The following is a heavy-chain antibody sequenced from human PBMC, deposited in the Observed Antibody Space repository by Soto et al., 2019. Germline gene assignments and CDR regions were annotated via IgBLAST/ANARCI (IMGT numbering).Heavy chain of an antibody. Sequence: SETLSLTCTVSGGSISSYYWSWIRQPPGKGLEWIGYIYYSGSTNYNPSLKSRVTISVDTSKNQFSLKLSSVTAADTAVYYCARENDFWSGNGPGNWFDPWGQGTLVTVSS. V-gene: IGHV4-59*01. CDR3: ARENDFWSGNGPGNWFDP. J-gene: IGHJ5*02. CDR2: IYYSGST. D-gene: IGHD3-3*01. CDR1: GGSISSYY.